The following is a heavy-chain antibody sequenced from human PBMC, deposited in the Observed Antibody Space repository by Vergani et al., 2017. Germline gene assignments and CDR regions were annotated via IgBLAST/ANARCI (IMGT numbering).Heavy chain of an antibody. CDR3: ASLVARLARYYYYYGMDV. J-gene: IGHJ6*02. V-gene: IGHV4-34*01. D-gene: IGHD6-6*01. CDR1: GGSFSGYY. CDR2: INHSGST. Sequence: QVQLQQWGAGLLKPSETLSLTCAVYGGSFSGYYWSWIRQPPGKGLEWIGEINHSGSTNYNPSLKSRVTISVDTSKNQFSLKRSSVTAADTAVYYCASLVARLARYYYYYGMDVWGQGTTVTVSS.